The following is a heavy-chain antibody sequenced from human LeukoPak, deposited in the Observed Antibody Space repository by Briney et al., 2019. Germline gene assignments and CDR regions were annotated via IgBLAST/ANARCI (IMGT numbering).Heavy chain of an antibody. D-gene: IGHD1-26*01. CDR1: GGSISSSSYY. Sequence: SETLSLTCTVSGGSISSSSYYWGWIRQPPGKGLEWIGSIYYSGSTYYNPSLKSRVTISVDTSKNQFSLKLSSVTAADTAVYYCASGSYGYYFDYWGQGTLVTVSS. V-gene: IGHV4-39*01. J-gene: IGHJ4*02. CDR2: IYYSGST. CDR3: ASGSYGYYFDY.